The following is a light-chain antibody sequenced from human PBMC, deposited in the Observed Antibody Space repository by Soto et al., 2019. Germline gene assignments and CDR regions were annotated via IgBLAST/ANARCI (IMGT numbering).Light chain of an antibody. CDR2: EVS. CDR3: SSYAGTPVV. CDR1: SSDVGCYNY. J-gene: IGLJ2*01. V-gene: IGLV2-8*01. Sequence: QSALTQPHSSSGSPGQSVTISCTGTSSDVGCYNYVSWYRQHPGKAPKLMSYEVSKRPSGVPYRFSGSKSGNTASLTVSGLQAEDEADYYCSSYAGTPVVFGGGTKLTVL.